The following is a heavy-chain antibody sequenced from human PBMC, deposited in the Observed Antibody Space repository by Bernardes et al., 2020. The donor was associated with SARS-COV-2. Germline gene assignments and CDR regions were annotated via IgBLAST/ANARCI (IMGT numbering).Heavy chain of an antibody. CDR1: GLDFDTSW. J-gene: IGHJ4*02. CDR3: ARDRSDGYTRLDY. CDR2: IKQDGREH. D-gene: IGHD5-12*01. Sequence: GGSLRLSCAASGLDFDTSWMTWVRQAPGKGLEWVANIKQDGREHYYVDSVRARFTISIDNAKNSVYLEMHSLRVEDTAMYFCARDRSDGYTRLDYWGQGTLVTVSS. V-gene: IGHV3-7*04.